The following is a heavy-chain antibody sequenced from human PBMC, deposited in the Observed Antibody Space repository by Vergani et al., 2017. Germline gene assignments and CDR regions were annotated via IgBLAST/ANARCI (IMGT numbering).Heavy chain of an antibody. Sequence: VQLVESGGGLVQPGGSLKLSCAASGFTFSGSAMHWVRQASGKGLEWVGRIRSKANSYATAYAASVKGRFTISRDDSKNTAYLQMNSLKTEDTAVYYCTRATEKMRFDYWGQGTLVTVSS. CDR2: IRSKANSYAT. CDR3: TRATEKMRFDY. CDR1: GFTFSGSA. J-gene: IGHJ4*02. D-gene: IGHD4-11*01. V-gene: IGHV3-73*01.